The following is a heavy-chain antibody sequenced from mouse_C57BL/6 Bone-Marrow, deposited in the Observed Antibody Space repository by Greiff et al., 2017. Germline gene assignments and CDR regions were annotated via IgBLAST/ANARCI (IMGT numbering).Heavy chain of an antibody. J-gene: IGHJ3*01. Sequence: EVQVVESGGGLVKPGGSLKLSCAASGFTFSDYGMHWVRQAPEKGLEWVAYISSGSSTIYYADTVKGRFTISRDNAKNTLCLQMTSLRSEDTAMYYCARGWPFAYWGQGTLVTVSA. CDR3: ARGWPFAY. D-gene: IGHD2-3*01. CDR2: ISSGSSTI. CDR1: GFTFSDYG. V-gene: IGHV5-17*01.